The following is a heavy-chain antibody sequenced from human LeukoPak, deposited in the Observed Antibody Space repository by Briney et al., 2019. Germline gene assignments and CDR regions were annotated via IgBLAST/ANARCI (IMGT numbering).Heavy chain of an antibody. Sequence: WASAKVSCKASGYTFINYDIAWVRQAPGQGLEWMGWISVDNGHTNYAQKFQGRVTMTTDTSTSTAYMELRSLRSDDTAMYYCARSEYGEAVDYWGQGTLVTVSS. CDR2: ISVDNGHT. V-gene: IGHV1-18*01. J-gene: IGHJ4*02. D-gene: IGHD4-17*01. CDR1: GYTFINYD. CDR3: ARSEYGEAVDY.